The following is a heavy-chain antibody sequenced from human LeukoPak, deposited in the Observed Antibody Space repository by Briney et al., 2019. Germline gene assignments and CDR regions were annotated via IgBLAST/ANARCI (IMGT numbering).Heavy chain of an antibody. CDR1: GGSISSYY. Sequence: SETLSLTCTVSGGSISSYYWSWIRQPPGKGLEWIGYIYYSGSTNYNPSLKSRVTISVDTSKNQFSLKLSSVTAADTAVYYCARFFGIPPENKYWYGMDVWGQGTTVTVSS. J-gene: IGHJ6*02. CDR3: ARFFGIPPENKYWYGMDV. CDR2: IYYSGST. D-gene: IGHD3-3*01. V-gene: IGHV4-59*08.